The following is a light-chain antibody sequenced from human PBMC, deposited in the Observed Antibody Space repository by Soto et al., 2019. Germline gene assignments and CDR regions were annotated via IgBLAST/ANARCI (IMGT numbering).Light chain of an antibody. J-gene: IGKJ2*01. V-gene: IGKV3-15*01. CDR2: GAS. CDR3: QQYNNWPPRYT. CDR1: QSVSSN. Sequence: EIVMTQSPATLSMSPGERATLSCRASQSVSSNLAWYQQKPGQAPRLLIFGASTRATGIPARFSGSGSGTEFTLTISSLQSEDFAVYHCQQYNNWPPRYTFGQGTKLEIK.